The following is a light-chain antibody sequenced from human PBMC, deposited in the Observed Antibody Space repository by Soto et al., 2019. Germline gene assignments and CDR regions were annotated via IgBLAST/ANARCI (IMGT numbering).Light chain of an antibody. CDR1: QNIRSR. CDR3: QQADSFPIT. CDR2: DAF. V-gene: IGKV1-12*01. J-gene: IGKJ5*01. Sequence: FQMTQSPSTLSASVGDRVTITCRASQNIRSRLAWFQQKPGKAPKLLIYDAFILQSGVPSRFSGYGSGTDFTLSISSLQPEDFATYYCQQADSFPITFGQGTLLE.